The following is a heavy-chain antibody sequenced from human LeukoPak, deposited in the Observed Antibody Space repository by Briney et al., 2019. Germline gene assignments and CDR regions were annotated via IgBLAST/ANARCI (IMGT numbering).Heavy chain of an antibody. Sequence: SETLSLTCTVSGGSISRYYWSWIRRPPGKGLEWIGYIDDSGNTNYNPSLKSQVSISVDRSKNQFSLKLSLVTAADTAVYYCARSDYHGSGSHTVFDAFDIWGQGTRVTVSS. D-gene: IGHD3-10*01. V-gene: IGHV4-59*01. CDR1: GGSISRYY. CDR2: IDDSGNT. J-gene: IGHJ3*02. CDR3: ARSDYHGSGSHTVFDAFDI.